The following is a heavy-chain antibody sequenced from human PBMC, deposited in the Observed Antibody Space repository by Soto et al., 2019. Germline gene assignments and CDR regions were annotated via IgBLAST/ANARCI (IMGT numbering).Heavy chain of an antibody. CDR1: GGTFSSYA. D-gene: IGHD4-17*01. Sequence: SVKVSCKASGGTFSSYAISWVRQAPGQGLEWMGGIIPIFGTANYAQKFQGRVTITADESTSTAYMELSSLRSEDTAVYYCARVGAARPTVTTSYYYYGMDVWGQGTTVTVSS. CDR2: IIPIFGTA. CDR3: ARVGAARPTVTTSYYYYGMDV. J-gene: IGHJ6*02. V-gene: IGHV1-69*13.